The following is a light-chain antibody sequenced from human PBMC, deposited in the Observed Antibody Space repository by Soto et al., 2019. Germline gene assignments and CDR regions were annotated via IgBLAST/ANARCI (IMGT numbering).Light chain of an antibody. V-gene: IGLV2-14*01. J-gene: IGLJ1*01. CDR1: SSDVGGYGY. CDR2: EVI. Sequence: QSVLTQPASVSGSPGQSITVSCTGTSSDVGGYGYVSWYQQHPGKAPKLLIYEVINRHSGVSNRFSGSKSDNTASLTISGLQAEDEADYYCSSYTSSSTYVFGRGTKVTVL. CDR3: SSYTSSSTYV.